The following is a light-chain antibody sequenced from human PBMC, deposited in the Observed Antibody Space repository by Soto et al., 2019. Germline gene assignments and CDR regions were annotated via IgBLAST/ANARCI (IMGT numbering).Light chain of an antibody. V-gene: IGKV3-20*01. CDR1: QSVSSNY. J-gene: IGKJ2*01. CDR2: AAS. Sequence: EIVLTQFPGTLSLSPGERATLSCRASQSVSSNYLAWYQQKPGQAPRLLIYAASSRATGIPDRFSGSGSGTDFTLTISRLEPEDFAVYYCQQSGSSPPYTFGQGTKLEIK. CDR3: QQSGSSPPYT.